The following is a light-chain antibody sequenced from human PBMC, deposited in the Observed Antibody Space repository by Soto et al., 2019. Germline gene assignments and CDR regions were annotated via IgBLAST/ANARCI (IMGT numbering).Light chain of an antibody. CDR3: QKYNSALPMVT. J-gene: IGKJ3*01. CDR2: AAS. CDR1: QGISNY. V-gene: IGKV1-27*01. Sequence: DIQMTQSPSSLSASVGDRVTITCRASQGISNYLAWYQQKPGKVPKLLIYAASTLQSGVPSRFSGSGSGTDFTLTISSLQPEDVATYYCQKYNSALPMVTFGPGTKVDIK.